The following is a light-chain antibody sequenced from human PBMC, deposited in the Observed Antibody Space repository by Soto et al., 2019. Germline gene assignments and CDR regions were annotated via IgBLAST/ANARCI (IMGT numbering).Light chain of an antibody. Sequence: ESVLTQSPGTLSLSPGEIATLSCRASQSVGTYLAWYQQKPGQAPRVIIYGASSRATGIPDRLSGSGSGTEFTLTISGLQPEDVATYYCLQHNSYPRTFGQGTKVDIK. CDR2: GAS. V-gene: IGKV3-20*01. CDR3: LQHNSYPRT. J-gene: IGKJ1*01. CDR1: QSVGTY.